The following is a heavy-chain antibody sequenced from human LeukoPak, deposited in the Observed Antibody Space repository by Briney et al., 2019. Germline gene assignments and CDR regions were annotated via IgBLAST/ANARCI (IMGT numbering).Heavy chain of an antibody. J-gene: IGHJ4*02. D-gene: IGHD3-10*01. Sequence: SVKVSCKASGGTFSSYAISWVRQAPGQGLEWMGRIIPIFGTANYAQKFQGRVTITTDESTSTAYMELSSLGAEDTAVYYCARGFNDGSGSYGHWGQGTLVTVSS. CDR1: GGTFSSYA. CDR3: ARGFNDGSGSYGH. CDR2: IIPIFGTA. V-gene: IGHV1-69*05.